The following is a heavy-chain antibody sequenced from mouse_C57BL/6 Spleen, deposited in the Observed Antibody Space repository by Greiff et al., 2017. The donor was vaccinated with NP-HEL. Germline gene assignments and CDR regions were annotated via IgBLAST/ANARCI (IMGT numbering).Heavy chain of an antibody. CDR3: ARLYQGAMDD. J-gene: IGHJ4*01. D-gene: IGHD2-1*01. Sequence: VQLQQSGAELARPGASVKLSCKASGYTFTSYGISWVKQRTGQGLEWIGEIYPRSGNTYYNEKFKGKATLTADKSSSTAYMELRSLTSEDSAVYFCARLYQGAMDDWGQGTSVTVYS. CDR1: GYTFTSYG. V-gene: IGHV1-81*01. CDR2: IYPRSGNT.